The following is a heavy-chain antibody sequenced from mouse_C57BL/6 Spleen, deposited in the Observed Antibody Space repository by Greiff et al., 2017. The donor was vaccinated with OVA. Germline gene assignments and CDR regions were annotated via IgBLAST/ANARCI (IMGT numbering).Heavy chain of an antibody. CDR1: GFSLTSYG. CDR3: ASNPLYYCSSSYYAMDD. Sequence: QVQLKQSGPGLVQPSQSLSITCTVSGFSLTSYGVHWVRQSPGKGLEWLGVIWSGGSTDYNAAFISRLSISKDNSKSQVFFIMNSLQADDTAIYYCASNPLYYCSSSYYAMDDWGQGTSVTVSS. J-gene: IGHJ4*01. CDR2: IWSGGST. V-gene: IGHV2-2*01. D-gene: IGHD1-1*01.